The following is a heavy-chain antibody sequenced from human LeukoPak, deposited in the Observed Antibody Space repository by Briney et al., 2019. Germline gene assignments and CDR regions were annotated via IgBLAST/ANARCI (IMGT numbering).Heavy chain of an antibody. CDR3: AGLPRYNWNEPLDY. D-gene: IGHD1-20*01. J-gene: IGHJ4*02. V-gene: IGHV1-2*02. CDR1: GYTFADCY. Sequence: ASVRVSCKASGYTFADCYMHWVRQAPGQGLEWMGWINPNSGGTKYAQKFQGRVTMTRDTSINTAYMELSRLTYDDTAVYYCAGLPRYNWNEPLDYWGQGTLVTVSS. CDR2: INPNSGGT.